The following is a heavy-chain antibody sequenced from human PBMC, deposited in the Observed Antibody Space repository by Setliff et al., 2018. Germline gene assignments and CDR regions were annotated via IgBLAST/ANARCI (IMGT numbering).Heavy chain of an antibody. CDR2: IYPGDSIT. D-gene: IGHD3-9*01. CDR3: ARHTSCYDILTGYYPDYYGMDV. Sequence: PGESLKISCKGSGYSFSTCWIGWVRQMPGKGLEWMGIIYPGDSITRYSPSFQGQVTISVDKSINTAYLQWSSLRASDTAIYYCARHTSCYDILTGYYPDYYGMDVWGQGTTVTVSS. V-gene: IGHV5-51*01. CDR1: GYSFSTCW. J-gene: IGHJ6*02.